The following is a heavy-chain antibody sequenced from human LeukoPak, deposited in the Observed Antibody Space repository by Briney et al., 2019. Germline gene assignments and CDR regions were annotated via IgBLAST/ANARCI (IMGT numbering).Heavy chain of an antibody. D-gene: IGHD4-11*01. V-gene: IGHV4-34*01. CDR1: GGSISSYY. Sequence: SETLSLTCTVSGGSISSYYWSWIRQPPGKGLEWIGEINHSGSTNYNPSLKSRVTISVDTSKNQFSLKLSSVTAADTAVYYCARGYLGNYGYWGQGTLVTVSS. CDR2: INHSGST. J-gene: IGHJ4*02. CDR3: ARGYLGNYGY.